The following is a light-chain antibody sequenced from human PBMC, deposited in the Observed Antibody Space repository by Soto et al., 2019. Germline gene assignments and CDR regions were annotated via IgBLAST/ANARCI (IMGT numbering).Light chain of an antibody. CDR3: QQYKHWPPVT. CDR2: GAS. V-gene: IGKV3-15*01. CDR1: QSVSNN. J-gene: IGKJ4*01. Sequence: ETVMTQSPATLSLFPGERATLSCRASQSVSNNLAWYQQKSGQSPRLLIYGASTRATGIPASFSGSGSEIDFPLTISSLQSEDFEVYACQQYKHWPPVTFGGGNKVEI.